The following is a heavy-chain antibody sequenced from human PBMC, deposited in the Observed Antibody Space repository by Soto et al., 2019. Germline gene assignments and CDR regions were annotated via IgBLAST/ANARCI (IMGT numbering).Heavy chain of an antibody. J-gene: IGHJ4*02. V-gene: IGHV3-30*18. CDR1: GFTFSSYG. CDR3: AKEFHTWNYFDY. D-gene: IGHD1-20*01. CDR2: ISYDGTNK. Sequence: GGSLRLSCAASGFTFSSYGMHWVRQAPGKGLEWVAVISYDGTNKYYADSVKGRFTISRDNSKNTLYLQMNSLRAEDTGVYYCAKEFHTWNYFDYWGQGTLVTVSS.